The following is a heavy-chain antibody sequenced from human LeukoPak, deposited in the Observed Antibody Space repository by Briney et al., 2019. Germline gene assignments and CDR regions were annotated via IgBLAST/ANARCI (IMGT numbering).Heavy chain of an antibody. V-gene: IGHV1-46*01. Sequence: ASVTVSRKSSGSTFTIYYMHWVRHAPGQGLEWMGIINPSGGTTRHAQRFQGRVTMTSDTSTSTVYMELSSLRSEDAAVYYCARTRGYSDYELDYWGQGTLVTVSS. CDR2: INPSGGTT. CDR1: GSTFTIYY. D-gene: IGHD5-12*01. CDR3: ARTRGYSDYELDY. J-gene: IGHJ4*02.